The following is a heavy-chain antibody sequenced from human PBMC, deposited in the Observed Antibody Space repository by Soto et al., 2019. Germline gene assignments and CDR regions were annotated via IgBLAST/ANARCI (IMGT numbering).Heavy chain of an antibody. CDR1: GYTFTSYA. J-gene: IGHJ3*02. CDR2: INAGNGNT. D-gene: IGHD6-25*01. V-gene: IGHV1-3*01. Sequence: ASVKVSCKASGYTFTSYAMHWVRQAPGQRLEWMGWINAGNGNTKYSQKFQGRVTITRDTSASTAYMELSSLRSEDTAVYYCARDSGSRDPLAIPAQRTTVPVSS. CDR3: ARDSGSRDPLAI.